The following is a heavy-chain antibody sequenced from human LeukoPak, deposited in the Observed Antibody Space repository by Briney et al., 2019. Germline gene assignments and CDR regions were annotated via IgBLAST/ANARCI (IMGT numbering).Heavy chain of an antibody. CDR2: IGASGADT. D-gene: IGHD3-22*01. Sequence: GGSLRLSCTASGFTFSSYAMTWVRQAPGEGLDWVSAIGASGADTYYAASAKGRLTVSRDNSNNTLYLQMSSLRADDTSVYFCAKRPRDSSGYYLGAFDGWGQGTTVTVSS. V-gene: IGHV3-23*01. J-gene: IGHJ3*01. CDR1: GFTFSSYA. CDR3: AKRPRDSSGYYLGAFDG.